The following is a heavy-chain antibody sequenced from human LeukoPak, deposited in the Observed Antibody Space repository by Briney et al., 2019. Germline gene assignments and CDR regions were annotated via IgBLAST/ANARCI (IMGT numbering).Heavy chain of an antibody. CDR2: IYYSGNT. D-gene: IGHD6-13*01. V-gene: IGHV4-39*07. Sequence: PSETLSLTCTVSGGSISGSSYYWGWIRQPPGKGLEWIGSIYYSGNTYYNPSLKSRVTISVDTFKNQFSLKLSSVTAADTAVYYCAREDRLAAAPFDYWGQGTLVTVSS. CDR3: AREDRLAAAPFDY. CDR1: GGSISGSSYY. J-gene: IGHJ4*02.